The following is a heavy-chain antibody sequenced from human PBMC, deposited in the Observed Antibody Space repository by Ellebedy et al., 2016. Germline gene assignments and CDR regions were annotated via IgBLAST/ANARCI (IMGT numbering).Heavy chain of an antibody. J-gene: IGHJ6*02. V-gene: IGHV6-1*01. Sequence: SQTLSLTCAISGDSVSIYSAAWNWIRQSPSRGLEWLGRAYYSSKWYIDYAESVKSRITISPDTYNNQLSLQLKSVTPEDTAIYYCARAYVSLSGVSFNRADAMDVWGQGTTVTVSS. D-gene: IGHD2-8*01. CDR3: ARAYVSLSGVSFNRADAMDV. CDR2: AYYSSKWYI. CDR1: GDSVSIYSAA.